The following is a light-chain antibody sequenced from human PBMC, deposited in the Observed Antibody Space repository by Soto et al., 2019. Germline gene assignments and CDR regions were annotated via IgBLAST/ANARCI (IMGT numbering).Light chain of an antibody. CDR1: SSNIGAGYD. J-gene: IGLJ3*02. CDR3: QSYDSSLSGVV. V-gene: IGLV1-40*01. CDR2: GNS. Sequence: QSVLTQPPSVAGAPGQRVTISCTGSSSNIGAGYDVHWYQQFPGTAPKLLIFGNSNRPSGVPDRFSGSKSGTSASLAITGLQPEDEADYYCQSYDSSLSGVVFGGGTKLTVL.